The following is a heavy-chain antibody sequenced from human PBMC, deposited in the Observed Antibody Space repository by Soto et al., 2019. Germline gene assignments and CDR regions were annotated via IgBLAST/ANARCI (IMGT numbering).Heavy chain of an antibody. CDR1: GFTFSCYA. D-gene: IGHD2-15*01. J-gene: IGHJ4*02. Sequence: LMLSCEASGFTFSCYAMSWCSQAPGKGLEWVSAISGSGGSTYYAASVKGRFTISRDNSKNTLYLEMNSLRAEDTAVYYCAKEGPATVVTLDYWGQGTLVTVSS. CDR2: ISGSGGST. CDR3: AKEGPATVVTLDY. V-gene: IGHV3-23*01.